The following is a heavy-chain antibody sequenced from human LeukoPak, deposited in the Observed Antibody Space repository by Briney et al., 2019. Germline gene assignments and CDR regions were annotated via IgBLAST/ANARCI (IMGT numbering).Heavy chain of an antibody. CDR1: GGSISSYY. CDR2: IYYSGTT. Sequence: SETLSLTCTVSGGSISSYYWSWIRQPPRKGLDCIGYIYYSGTTNYNPSLKSRVTLSLDTSKNQFSLKLTSVAAADTAVYYCARVSWFPGTSYYYMDVWGKGTTVTISS. CDR3: ARVSWFPGTSYYYMDV. V-gene: IGHV4-59*01. J-gene: IGHJ6*03. D-gene: IGHD1-1*01.